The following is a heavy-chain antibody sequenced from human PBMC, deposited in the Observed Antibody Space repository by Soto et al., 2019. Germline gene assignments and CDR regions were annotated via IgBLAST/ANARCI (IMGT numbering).Heavy chain of an antibody. CDR1: GASISSYY. CDR3: AAPPYFDY. V-gene: IGHV4-59*01. Sequence: SETLSLTCTVSGASISSYYWNWIRQPPGKGLEWIGYMQDSGSTSYNPSLKSRVTISVDTSRNQLSLKLTSVTAADTAVYYCAAPPYFDYWGQGTLVTVSS. D-gene: IGHD6-6*01. J-gene: IGHJ4*02. CDR2: MQDSGST.